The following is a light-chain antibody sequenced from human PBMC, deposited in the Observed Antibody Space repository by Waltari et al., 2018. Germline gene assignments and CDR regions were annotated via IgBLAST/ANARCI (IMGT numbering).Light chain of an antibody. CDR2: KAS. Sequence: DIQMTQSPSTLSASVGYRVTITCRASQTIWNWLAWCQQKPGKAPKLLIYKASGLESGVPARFSGSGSGTDFTLTISSLQPEDVGTYYCLQYNSYSWTFGHGTKVEI. CDR3: LQYNSYSWT. V-gene: IGKV1-5*03. J-gene: IGKJ1*01. CDR1: QTIWNW.